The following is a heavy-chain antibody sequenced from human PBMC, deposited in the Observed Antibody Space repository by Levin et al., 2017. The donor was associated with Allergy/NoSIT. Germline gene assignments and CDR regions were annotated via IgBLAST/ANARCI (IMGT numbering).Heavy chain of an antibody. CDR1: HYPIPSGFY. Sequence: SQTLSLTCPVSHYPIPSGFYYGWIRQPPGKGLEWIGSISHTGHAYYNPSLQTPITMSADTSRNQFSLKLNSVTAADTAVYYCASDLEHDSRGYGFWGQGILVTVSS. J-gene: IGHJ4*02. V-gene: IGHV4-38-2*02. CDR3: ASDLEHDSRGYGF. CDR2: ISHTGHA. D-gene: IGHD5-12*01.